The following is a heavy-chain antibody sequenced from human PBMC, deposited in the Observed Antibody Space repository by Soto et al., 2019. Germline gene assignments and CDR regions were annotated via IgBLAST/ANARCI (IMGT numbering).Heavy chain of an antibody. D-gene: IGHD3-3*01. V-gene: IGHV4-4*02. CDR1: GGSINSNNW. J-gene: IGHJ5*02. Sequence: SETLSLTCAVPGGSINSNNWRSWVRQPPGKGLEWIGEIYHRGSTNYNPSLKSRFLISVDQSMNYFALKLRSVSAADTAVYYCAILEGWWSGYYTAIHRFDPGGQGTLVRVS. CDR3: AILEGWWSGYYTAIHRFDP. CDR2: IYHRGST.